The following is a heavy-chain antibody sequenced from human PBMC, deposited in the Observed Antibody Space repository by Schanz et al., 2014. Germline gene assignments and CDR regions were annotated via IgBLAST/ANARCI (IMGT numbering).Heavy chain of an antibody. J-gene: IGHJ4*02. V-gene: IGHV3-23*01. Sequence: VQLLQFGGGVVQPGGSLRLSCAASGFTFSSYAMSWVRQAPGKGLEWVSGISGSGGSTYYADSVKGRFTISRDNSKNTLYLQMNTLRAEDTAVYYCARDRGYCSGGSCLTFDYWGQGTLVTVSS. CDR3: ARDRGYCSGGSCLTFDY. D-gene: IGHD2-15*01. CDR2: ISGSGGST. CDR1: GFTFSSYA.